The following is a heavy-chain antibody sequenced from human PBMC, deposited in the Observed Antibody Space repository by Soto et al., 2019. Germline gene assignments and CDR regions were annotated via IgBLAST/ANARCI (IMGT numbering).Heavy chain of an antibody. V-gene: IGHV3-30*18. Sequence: GGSLRLSCAASGFTFSSYGMHWVRQAPGKGLERVAVISYDGSNKYYADSVKGRFTISRDNSKNTLFLQMNSLRAEDTAVYYCAKDLSYGYLMALDYYYGMDVWGQGTTVTVSS. J-gene: IGHJ6*02. D-gene: IGHD5-18*01. CDR2: ISYDGSNK. CDR3: AKDLSYGYLMALDYYYGMDV. CDR1: GFTFSSYG.